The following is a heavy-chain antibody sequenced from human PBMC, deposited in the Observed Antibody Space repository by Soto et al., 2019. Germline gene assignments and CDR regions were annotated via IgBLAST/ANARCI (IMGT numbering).Heavy chain of an antibody. CDR1: GFTVSSNY. CDR2: IYGDAAT. D-gene: IGHD6-13*01. V-gene: IGHV3-53*01. CDR3: ARSEGIAEGFTPNFFDS. Sequence: LRLSCAASGFTVSSNYMSWVRQAPGKGLEWVSMIYGDAATNYADSVKGRFTISRDNSKNTLYLQMNSLRAEDTAVYYCARSEGIAEGFTPNFFDSWGQGTQVTVSS. J-gene: IGHJ4*02.